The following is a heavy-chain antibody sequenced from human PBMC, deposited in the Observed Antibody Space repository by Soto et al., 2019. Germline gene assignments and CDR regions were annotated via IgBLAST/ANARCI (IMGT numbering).Heavy chain of an antibody. CDR3: ARGYYYDSSGRYTDY. D-gene: IGHD3-22*01. Sequence: QVQMQESSPGLVKPSQTLSLTCTVSGGSISSGGYYWSWIRQHPGKSLEWIGYIYYSGSTYYNPSLKSRVTISVDTSKNQFSLKLSSVTAADTAVYYCARGYYYDSSGRYTDYWGQGTLVTVSS. CDR1: GGSISSGGYY. V-gene: IGHV4-31*03. CDR2: IYYSGST. J-gene: IGHJ4*02.